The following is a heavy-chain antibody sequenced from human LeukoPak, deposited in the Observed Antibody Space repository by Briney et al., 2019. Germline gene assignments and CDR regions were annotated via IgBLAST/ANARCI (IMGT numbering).Heavy chain of an antibody. V-gene: IGHV5-51*01. Sequence: GESLKISCKGSGYSFSTYWIGWVRQLPGKGLEWMGIIYPGDSDTRYSPSFQDQVTISVDKSISTAYLQWSSLKASDTAIYYCARSSGWKYYYYMDVWGKGTTVTVSS. D-gene: IGHD6-19*01. CDR3: ARSSGWKYYYYMDV. J-gene: IGHJ6*03. CDR2: IYPGDSDT. CDR1: GYSFSTYW.